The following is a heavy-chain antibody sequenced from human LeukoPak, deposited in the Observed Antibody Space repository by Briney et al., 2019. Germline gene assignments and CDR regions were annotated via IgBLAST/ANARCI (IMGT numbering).Heavy chain of an antibody. V-gene: IGHV4-59*01. J-gene: IGHJ5*02. Sequence: PSETLSLTCTVSGGSISSYYWSWIRQPPGKGLEWLGYIYYSGSTNYNPSLKSRVTISVKTSKDQFSLKLRSVTAADTAVYYCARDRPASTWFDPWGQGTLVTVSS. CDR2: IYYSGST. CDR3: ARDRPASTWFDP. CDR1: GGSISSYY. D-gene: IGHD5/OR15-5a*01.